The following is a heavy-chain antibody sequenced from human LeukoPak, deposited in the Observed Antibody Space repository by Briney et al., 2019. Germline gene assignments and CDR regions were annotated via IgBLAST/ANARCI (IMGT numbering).Heavy chain of an antibody. V-gene: IGHV4-59*08. CDR3: ARSGDSGFVGLLHYYYYGMDV. CDR2: IYYSGST. J-gene: IGHJ6*02. D-gene: IGHD5-12*01. Sequence: SETLSLTCAVYGGSFSGYYWSWIRQPPGKGLEWIGYIYYSGSTDYNPSLKSRVTISVDTSKNQFSLKLSSVTAADTAVYYCARSGDSGFVGLLHYYYYGMDVWGQGTTVTVSS. CDR1: GGSFSGYY.